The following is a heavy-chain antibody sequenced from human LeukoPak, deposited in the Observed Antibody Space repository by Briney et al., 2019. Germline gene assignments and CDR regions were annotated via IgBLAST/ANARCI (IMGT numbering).Heavy chain of an antibody. CDR1: GFTFSSYS. CDR2: ISSSSSYI. V-gene: IGHV3-21*01. D-gene: IGHD2-2*01. Sequence: GGSLRLSCAASGFTFSSYSMNWVRQAPGKGLEWASSISSSSSYIYYADSVKGRFTISRDNAKNSLYLQMNSLRAEDTAVYYCARGGYQLLKAPDAYWGQGTLVTVSS. CDR3: ARGGYQLLKAPDAY. J-gene: IGHJ4*02.